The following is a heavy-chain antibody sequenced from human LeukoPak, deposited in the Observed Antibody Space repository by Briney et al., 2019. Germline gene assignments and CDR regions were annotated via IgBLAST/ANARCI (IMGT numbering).Heavy chain of an antibody. J-gene: IGHJ3*02. CDR1: GFTFSDYY. CDR2: ISSSSSYT. CDR3: ARDRSYYGSVDDAFDI. V-gene: IGHV3-11*06. D-gene: IGHD3-10*01. Sequence: GGSLRLCCAASGFTFSDYYMSWSRQAPGKGPEWVSYISSSSSYTNYADSVKGRFTISRDNAKNSLYLQMNSLRAEDTAVYYCARDRSYYGSVDDAFDIRGQGTMVTVSS.